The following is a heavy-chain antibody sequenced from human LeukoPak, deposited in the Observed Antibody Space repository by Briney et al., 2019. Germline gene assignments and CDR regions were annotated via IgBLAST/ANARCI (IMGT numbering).Heavy chain of an antibody. Sequence: SSVKVSCKASGYTFTAYSIHWVRQAPGQGLDWMGWINPNSGGTNYAQKFKGRVTVTRDSSSSTAYMQLSRLTSDDTAVYYCARVALAGYHYYYMDVWGKGTTVTVSS. D-gene: IGHD6-19*01. CDR3: ARVALAGYHYYYMDV. CDR2: INPNSGGT. J-gene: IGHJ6*03. CDR1: GYTFTAYS. V-gene: IGHV1-2*02.